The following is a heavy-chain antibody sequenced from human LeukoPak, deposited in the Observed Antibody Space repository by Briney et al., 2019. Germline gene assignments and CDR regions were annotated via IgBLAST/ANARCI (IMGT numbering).Heavy chain of an antibody. J-gene: IGHJ4*02. V-gene: IGHV4-39*01. Sequence: SETLSLTRTVSGGXVSSSSYFWGWIRQPPGKGLDWIGSIDDSGSTYYNPSLKSRVTISVDTSKNQFSLRLSSVTAADTAVYYCARLGPRNSSGYYYYWGQGTLVTVSS. CDR1: GGXVSSSSYF. D-gene: IGHD3-22*01. CDR3: ARLGPRNSSGYYYY. CDR2: IDDSGST.